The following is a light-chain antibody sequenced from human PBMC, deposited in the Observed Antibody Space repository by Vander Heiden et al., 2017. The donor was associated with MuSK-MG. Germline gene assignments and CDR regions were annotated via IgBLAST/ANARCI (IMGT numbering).Light chain of an antibody. CDR2: DAS. CDR1: QSVSSNY. CDR3: QQDGYSPFT. V-gene: IGKV3-20*01. Sequence: EIVLAQSPGTLSLSPGDRATLSCRASQSVSSNYVAWYQERPGQAPRLLIYDASRRATDIPDRFSGSGSGTDFTLTISRLEPEDFAVYYCQQDGYSPFTFGQGTKVDIK. J-gene: IGKJ3*01.